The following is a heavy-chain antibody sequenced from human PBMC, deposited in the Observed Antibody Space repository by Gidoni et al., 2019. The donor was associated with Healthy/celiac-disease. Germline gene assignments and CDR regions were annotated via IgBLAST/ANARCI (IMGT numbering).Heavy chain of an antibody. V-gene: IGHV3-23*01. CDR3: AKFYSSSWYGWGYFDY. CDR1: GFTFSRYA. Sequence: EVQLLESGGGLVQPGGSLRLSCAASGFTFSRYAMSWVRQAPGKGLEWVSAISGSGGSTYYADSVKGRFTISRDNSKNTLYLQMNSLRAEDTAVYYCAKFYSSSWYGWGYFDYWGQGTLVTVSS. J-gene: IGHJ4*02. CDR2: ISGSGGST. D-gene: IGHD6-13*01.